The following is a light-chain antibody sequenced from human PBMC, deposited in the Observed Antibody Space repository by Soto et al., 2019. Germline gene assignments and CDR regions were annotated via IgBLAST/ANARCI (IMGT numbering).Light chain of an antibody. CDR2: GAS. V-gene: IGKV3-15*01. Sequence: EIVMTQSPATLYVSPGERATLSCRASQSVSGNLAWYQQKPGQAPRLLIYGASTRATGIPARFSGSGSGTEFTLTISSLQSEDFAVYYCQQYNNWPGTFGQGTKVEIK. CDR1: QSVSGN. CDR3: QQYNNWPGT. J-gene: IGKJ1*01.